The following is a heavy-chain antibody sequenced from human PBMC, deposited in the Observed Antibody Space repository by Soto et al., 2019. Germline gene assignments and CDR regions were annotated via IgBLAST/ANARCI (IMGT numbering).Heavy chain of an antibody. CDR3: AREGGSGSYRYYGMDA. Sequence: QVQLVQSGAEVKKPGSSVKVSCKASGGTFSSYAISWVRQAPGQGLEWLGGIIPIFGTANYAQKFQGRVTITADESTGTAYMELSSLRSEDTAVYVCAREGGSGSYRYYGMDAWGQGTTVTVSS. J-gene: IGHJ6*02. D-gene: IGHD3-10*01. CDR2: IIPIFGTA. CDR1: GGTFSSYA. V-gene: IGHV1-69*12.